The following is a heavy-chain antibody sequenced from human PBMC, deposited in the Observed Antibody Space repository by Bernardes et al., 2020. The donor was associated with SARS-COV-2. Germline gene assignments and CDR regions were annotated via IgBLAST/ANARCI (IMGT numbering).Heavy chain of an antibody. V-gene: IGHV1-46*01. D-gene: IGHD3-9*01. CDR3: ARDKIPPQAYYDILTLSYYYYGMDV. CDR1: GYTFTSYY. Sequence: ASVKVPCKASGYTFTSYYMHWVRQAPGQGLEWMGIINPSGGSTSYAQKFQGRVTMTRDTSTSTVYMELSSLRSEDTAVYYCARDKIPPQAYYDILTLSYYYYGMDVWGQGTTVTVSS. CDR2: INPSGGST. J-gene: IGHJ6*02.